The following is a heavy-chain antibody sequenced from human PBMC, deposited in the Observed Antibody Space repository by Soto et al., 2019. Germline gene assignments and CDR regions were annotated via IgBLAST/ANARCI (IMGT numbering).Heavy chain of an antibody. J-gene: IGHJ5*02. D-gene: IGHD1-1*01. Sequence: SETLSLTCTVSGASISGFYWSWIRKSAGKGLEWIGRIYATGTTDYNPSLKSRVMMSVDTSKKQFSLKLRSVTAADTAMYYCVRDGTKNLRDWFDPWGQGILVTVSS. CDR3: VRDGTKNLRDWFDP. CDR2: IYATGTT. CDR1: GASISGFY. V-gene: IGHV4-4*07.